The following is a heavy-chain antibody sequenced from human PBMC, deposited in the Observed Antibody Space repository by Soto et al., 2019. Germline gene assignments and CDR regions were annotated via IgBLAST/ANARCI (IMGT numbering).Heavy chain of an antibody. Sequence: QVQLVQSGAEVKKPGSSVKVSCKASEGTFSSYAISWVRQAPGQGLEWMGGIIPIFGTANDTQQFQGRVTITADESTSTSYMALSSLRSEDTAVYYCASDQGEALAAVNWYFDLWGRGTLVTVSS. CDR3: ASDQGEALAAVNWYFDL. CDR2: IIPIFGTA. V-gene: IGHV1-69*01. CDR1: EGTFSSYA. D-gene: IGHD3-3*02. J-gene: IGHJ2*01.